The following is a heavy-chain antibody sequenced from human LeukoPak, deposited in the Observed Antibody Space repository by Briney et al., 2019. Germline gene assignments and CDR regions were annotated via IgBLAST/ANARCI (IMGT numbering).Heavy chain of an antibody. CDR1: GYTFTSYA. Sequence: ASVKVSCKASGYTFTSYAMNWVRQAPGQGLEWMGWINTNTGNPTYAQGFTGRFVFSLDTSVSTAYLQISSLKAEDTAVYYCARPHPRRYFDWLLLDWGQGTLVTVSS. CDR2: INTNTGNP. CDR3: ARPHPRRYFDWLLLD. J-gene: IGHJ4*02. V-gene: IGHV7-4-1*02. D-gene: IGHD3-9*01.